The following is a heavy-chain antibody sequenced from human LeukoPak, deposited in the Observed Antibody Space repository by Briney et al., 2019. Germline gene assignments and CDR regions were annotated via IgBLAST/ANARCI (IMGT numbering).Heavy chain of an antibody. J-gene: IGHJ6*02. V-gene: IGHV4-34*01. CDR1: GGSFSGYY. CDR3: ARGPYYGSGSYYNRWHYYGMEV. CDR2: INHSGST. Sequence: SETLSLTCAVYGGSFSGYYWSWIRQPPGKGLEWIGEINHSGSTNYNPSLKSRVTISVDTSKNQFSLELSYVTAADTAVYYCARGPYYGSGSYYNRWHYYGMEVWGQGTTVTVSS. D-gene: IGHD3-10*01.